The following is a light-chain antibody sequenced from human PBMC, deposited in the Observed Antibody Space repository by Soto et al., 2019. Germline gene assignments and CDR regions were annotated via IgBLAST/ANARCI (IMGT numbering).Light chain of an antibody. CDR2: EVS. J-gene: IGLJ1*01. Sequence: QSALTQPASVSGSPGQSITISCTGTSSDVGGYNYVSWYQQHPGKATKLMIYEVSNRPSGVSNRFSGSESGNTASLTISGLQAEDEDDYYCSSYTSSSTDVFGTGTKLTVL. CDR3: SSYTSSSTDV. CDR1: SSDVGGYNY. V-gene: IGLV2-14*01.